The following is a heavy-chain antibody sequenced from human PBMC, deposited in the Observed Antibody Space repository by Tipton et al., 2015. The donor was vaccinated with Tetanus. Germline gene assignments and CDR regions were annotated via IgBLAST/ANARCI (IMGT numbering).Heavy chain of an antibody. CDR3: ARLLPGDY. Sequence: TLSLTCTVSGGSISSSSYYWGWIRQPPGKGLEWIGEINHSGSTNYNPSLKSRVTISVDTSKNQFSLKLSSVTAADTAVYYCARLLPGDYWGQGTLVTVSS. CDR1: GGSISSSSYY. J-gene: IGHJ4*02. V-gene: IGHV4-39*07. D-gene: IGHD3-10*01. CDR2: INHSGST.